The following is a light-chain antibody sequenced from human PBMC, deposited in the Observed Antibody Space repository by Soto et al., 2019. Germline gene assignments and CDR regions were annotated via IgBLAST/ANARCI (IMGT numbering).Light chain of an antibody. CDR3: QQYGNSRYT. CDR1: QSVSSNF. V-gene: IGKV3-20*01. J-gene: IGKJ2*01. CDR2: GAS. Sequence: EVVLTQSPGTLSLSPGERATLSCRASQSVSSNFFAWYQQKPGQAPRLLIFGASSRATGIPDRFSGSGSGTDFTLTISRLQPEDFAVYFCQQYGNSRYTFGQGTKLEIK.